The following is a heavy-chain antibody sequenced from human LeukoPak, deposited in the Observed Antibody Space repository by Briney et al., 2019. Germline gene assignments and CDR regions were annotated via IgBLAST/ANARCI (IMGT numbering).Heavy chain of an antibody. Sequence: PSETLSLTCTVSGGSISSGGYYWSWIRQHPGTGLEWLGYIYYSGSTYYNPSLKSRVTISVDTSKNQFSLKLSSVTAADTAVYYCARVASGVGYNWFDPWGQGTLVTVSS. CDR2: IYYSGST. CDR1: GGSISSGGYY. J-gene: IGHJ5*02. D-gene: IGHD2-15*01. CDR3: ARVASGVGYNWFDP. V-gene: IGHV4-31*03.